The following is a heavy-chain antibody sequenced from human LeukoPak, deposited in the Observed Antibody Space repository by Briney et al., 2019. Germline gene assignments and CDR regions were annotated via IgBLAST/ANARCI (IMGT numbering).Heavy chain of an antibody. J-gene: IGHJ4*02. V-gene: IGHV3-53*01. D-gene: IGHD6-19*01. CDR2: LYSDGDT. CDR1: GFIFKKYW. CDR3: ARDLYSSAWYGIH. Sequence: GKSLRLSCAASGFIFKKYWMNWVRQAPGGGLHWVSLLYSDGDTYHADSVKGRFTISRDTSKNTLYLQMNSLRVDDTAVYYCARDLYSSAWYGIHWGQGTLVTVSS.